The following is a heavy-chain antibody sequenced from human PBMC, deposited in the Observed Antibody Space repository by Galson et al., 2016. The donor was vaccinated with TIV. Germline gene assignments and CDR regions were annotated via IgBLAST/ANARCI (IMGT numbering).Heavy chain of an antibody. J-gene: IGHJ6*02. Sequence: SLRLSCAASGFTFDDYGMHWVRQAPGKGLEWVSGISSNSVYVGYADSVKGRFTISRDNAKNSLYLQMNSLRPEDTALYYCAKARGYSYGYPQDYYYGMDVWGQGTTVTVSS. CDR3: AKARGYSYGYPQDYYYGMDV. CDR1: GFTFDDYG. D-gene: IGHD5-18*01. V-gene: IGHV3-9*01. CDR2: ISSNSVYV.